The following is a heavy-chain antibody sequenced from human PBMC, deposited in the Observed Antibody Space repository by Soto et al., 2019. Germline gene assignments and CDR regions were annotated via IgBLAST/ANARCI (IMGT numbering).Heavy chain of an antibody. Sequence: SQTISLTCVISGDSVASNRAIWPWVRQSPSRGLEWLGRTYYRYKWKNDYALSVNSRITINPDTSKNQLSLQLSSVTAGDPATYYFFRCVDGSFDRCGQVTLVIVFS. J-gene: IGHJ4*02. D-gene: IGHD3-3*01. CDR3: FRCVDGSFDR. V-gene: IGHV6-1*01. CDR1: GDSVASNRAI. CDR2: TYYRYKWKN.